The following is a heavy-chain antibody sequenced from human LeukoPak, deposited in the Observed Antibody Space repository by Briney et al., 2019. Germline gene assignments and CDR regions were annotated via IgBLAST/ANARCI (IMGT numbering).Heavy chain of an antibody. CDR2: ISYSGDT. J-gene: IGHJ2*01. CDR3: ARQKSQFLLPSADWYFDL. V-gene: IGHV4-59*08. D-gene: IGHD5-24*01. CDR1: ADSIGSFY. Sequence: SETLSLTCTVSADSIGSFYWSWLRQPPGKGLEWIGHISYSGDTNYNPSLKSRVTLSVDTSKNQVSLSLTSVTAADTAVYYCARQKSQFLLPSADWYFDLWGRGTLVTVSS.